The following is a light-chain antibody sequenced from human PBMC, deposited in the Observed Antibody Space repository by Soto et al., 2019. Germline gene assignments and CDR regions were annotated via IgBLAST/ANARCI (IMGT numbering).Light chain of an antibody. CDR2: AAS. J-gene: IGKJ5*01. Sequence: DIQMTQSPSSLSASVGDRVTITCRASQSISSYLNWYQQKPGKAHKLLIYAASSLQSGVPSRFSGNGSGTDFTLTISSLQPEDFATYYCQQSYSTPGGTFGQGTRLEIK. CDR1: QSISSY. CDR3: QQSYSTPGGT. V-gene: IGKV1-39*01.